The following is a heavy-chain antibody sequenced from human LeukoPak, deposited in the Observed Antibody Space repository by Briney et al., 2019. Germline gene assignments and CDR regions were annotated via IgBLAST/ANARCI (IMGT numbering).Heavy chain of an antibody. Sequence: ASVKVSCKASGGTFSSYAISWVRQAPGQGLEWMGWISAYNGNTKYAQRFQGRVTTTTDTSTSIAYMELRSLRSDDTAVYYCARITMVRGVIFEWYFDLWGRGTLVTVSS. D-gene: IGHD3-10*01. CDR2: ISAYNGNT. V-gene: IGHV1-18*01. J-gene: IGHJ2*01. CDR1: GGTFSSYA. CDR3: ARITMVRGVIFEWYFDL.